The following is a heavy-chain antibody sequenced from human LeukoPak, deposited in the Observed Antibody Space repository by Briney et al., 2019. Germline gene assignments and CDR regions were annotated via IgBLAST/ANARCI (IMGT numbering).Heavy chain of an antibody. J-gene: IGHJ6*02. Sequence: GGSLRLSCAASGFTFSDHYMDWVRQAPGQGLEWVGHTGNKANSYTTEYAASVKGRFTISRDDSKNSLYLQMNSLKTEDTAVYYCARGGYSSSSFYGMDVWGQGTTVTVSS. CDR2: TGNKANSYTT. CDR1: GFTFSDHY. V-gene: IGHV3-72*01. D-gene: IGHD6-6*01. CDR3: ARGGYSSSSFYGMDV.